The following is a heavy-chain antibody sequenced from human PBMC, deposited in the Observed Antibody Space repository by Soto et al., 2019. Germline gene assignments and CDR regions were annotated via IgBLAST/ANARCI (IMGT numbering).Heavy chain of an antibody. Sequence: QVQLVESGGGLVKPGGSLRLSCAASGFTFSDYYMSWIRQAPGKGLEWVSYISSSGSTIYYADSVKGLFTISRDNDKNSLYRQMYSLRAEDTAVYYCARDEGSYYDILAGYYQLYWGEGTLVTVSS. D-gene: IGHD3-9*01. CDR2: ISSSGSTI. CDR3: ARDEGSYYDILAGYYQLY. V-gene: IGHV3-11*01. J-gene: IGHJ4*02. CDR1: GFTFSDYY.